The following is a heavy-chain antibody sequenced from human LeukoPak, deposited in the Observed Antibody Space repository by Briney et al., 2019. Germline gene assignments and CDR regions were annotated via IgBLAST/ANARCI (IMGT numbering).Heavy chain of an antibody. CDR1: GDSISSYY. CDR2: MYYSGST. Sequence: SETLSLTCTVSGDSISSYYWSWIRQPPGKGLEWIGYMYYSGSTNYNPSLKSRVTMSVDTSKKQISLKLSSVTAADTAVYYCARIPLISPGKNWFDPWGQGTLVTVSS. CDR3: ARIPLISPGKNWFDP. D-gene: IGHD1-26*01. J-gene: IGHJ5*02. V-gene: IGHV4-59*01.